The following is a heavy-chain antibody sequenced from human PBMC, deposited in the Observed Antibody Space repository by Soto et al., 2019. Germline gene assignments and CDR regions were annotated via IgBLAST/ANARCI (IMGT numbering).Heavy chain of an antibody. CDR1: GYTLSSFY. Sequence: QVLLVQSGAEVTRPGASVKVSCKASGYTLSSFYMHWVQQAPGQGLEWMAMINPSGARIKYAQIYHGRPTLTRDTSTGTVDMQLSSLTSEDTAIYYCARGPSCGGDCYLFDYWGQGTQVTVSS. CDR2: INPSGARI. CDR3: ARGPSCGGDCYLFDY. J-gene: IGHJ4*02. V-gene: IGHV1-46*01. D-gene: IGHD2-21*02.